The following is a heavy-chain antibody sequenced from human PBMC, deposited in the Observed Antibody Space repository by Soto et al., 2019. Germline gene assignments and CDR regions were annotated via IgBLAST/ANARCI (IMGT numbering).Heavy chain of an antibody. CDR1: GYTFTSYG. D-gene: IGHD4-17*01. Sequence: ASVTVSCKASGYTFTSYGISWVRQAPGQGLEWMGWISDYNGNTNYAQKLQGRVTMTTDTSTSTAYMELRSLRSDDTALYYCARGGKATVVTPRQFDYWGQGTLVTVSS. V-gene: IGHV1-18*01. CDR2: ISDYNGNT. J-gene: IGHJ4*02. CDR3: ARGGKATVVTPRQFDY.